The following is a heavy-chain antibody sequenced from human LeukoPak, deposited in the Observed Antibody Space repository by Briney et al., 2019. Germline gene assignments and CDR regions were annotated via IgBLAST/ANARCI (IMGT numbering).Heavy chain of an antibody. Sequence: GGSLRLSCAASGFTFSSYGMHWVRQAPGKGLEWVAVISYDGTSKYYAGSVKGRFTISRDNSKNTLYLQMNSLRAEDTAVYYCARGAYYYEDWGQGTLVTVSS. J-gene: IGHJ4*02. V-gene: IGHV3-30*03. CDR1: GFTFSSYG. CDR2: ISYDGTSK. CDR3: ARGAYYYED. D-gene: IGHD3-22*01.